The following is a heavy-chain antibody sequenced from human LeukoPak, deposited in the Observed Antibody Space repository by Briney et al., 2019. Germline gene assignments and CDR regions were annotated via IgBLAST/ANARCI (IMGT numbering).Heavy chain of an antibody. CDR2: ISYDGSNK. D-gene: IGHD2-21*01. V-gene: IGHV3-30*18. CDR3: AKDRGSGFVVVIANHFDY. J-gene: IGHJ4*02. Sequence: RSLRLSCAASGFTFSSNGMHWVRQAPGKGLEWVAVISYDGSNKYYADSVKGRFTISRDNSKNTLYLQMNSLRPEDTAVYYCAKDRGSGFVVVIANHFDYWGQGTLVTVSS. CDR1: GFTFSSNG.